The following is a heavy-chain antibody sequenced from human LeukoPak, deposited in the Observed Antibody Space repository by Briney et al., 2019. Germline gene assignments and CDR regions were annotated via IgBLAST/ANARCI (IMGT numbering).Heavy chain of an antibody. Sequence: GGSLRLSCAASGFTFSSYAMHWVRQAPGKGLEWVAVISYDGSNKYYADSVKGRFTISRDNSKNTLYLQMNSLRAEDTAVHYCARVSEMATLPNFDYWGQGTLVTVSS. J-gene: IGHJ4*02. CDR2: ISYDGSNK. D-gene: IGHD5-24*01. V-gene: IGHV3-30-3*01. CDR3: ARVSEMATLPNFDY. CDR1: GFTFSSYA.